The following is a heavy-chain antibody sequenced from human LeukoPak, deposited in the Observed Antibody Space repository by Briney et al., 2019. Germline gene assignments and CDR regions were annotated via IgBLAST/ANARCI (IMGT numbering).Heavy chain of an antibody. Sequence: ASVKVSCKASGYTFTSYYMYWVRQAPGQGLEWMGIINPSGGSTSYAQKFQGRVTMTRGMSTSTVYMELSSLRSEDTAVYYCATGTYYSYVVYWGQGTLVTVSS. D-gene: IGHD5-18*01. CDR2: INPSGGST. J-gene: IGHJ4*02. CDR3: ATGTYYSYVVY. CDR1: GYTFTSYY. V-gene: IGHV1-46*01.